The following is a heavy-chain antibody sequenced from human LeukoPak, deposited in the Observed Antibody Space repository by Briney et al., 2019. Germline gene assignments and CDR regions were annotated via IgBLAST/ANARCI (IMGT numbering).Heavy chain of an antibody. Sequence: PGGSLRLSCAASGFTFSNYAMSWVRQAPGKGLEWVSTISGSGDNTYYAESVKGRFTISRDNSKNRLYLKMNSLRAEDTAVYYCAKESTVTPGSVNWFDPWGQGTLVTVSS. CDR2: ISGSGDNT. J-gene: IGHJ5*02. D-gene: IGHD4-17*01. V-gene: IGHV3-23*01. CDR1: GFTFSNYA. CDR3: AKESTVTPGSVNWFDP.